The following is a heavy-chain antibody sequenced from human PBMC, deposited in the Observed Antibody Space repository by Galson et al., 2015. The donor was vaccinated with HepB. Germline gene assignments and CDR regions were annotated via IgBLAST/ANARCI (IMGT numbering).Heavy chain of an antibody. J-gene: IGHJ4*02. V-gene: IGHV3-30-3*01. CDR1: GFTFSSYA. Sequence: LRLSCAASGFTFSSYAMHWVRQAPGKGLEWVAVISYDGSNKYYADSVKGRFTISRDNSKNTLYLQMNSLRAEDTAVYYCARDVGKTVTTGGAFDYWGQGTLVTVSS. CDR3: ARDVGKTVTTGGAFDY. CDR2: ISYDGSNK. D-gene: IGHD4-17*01.